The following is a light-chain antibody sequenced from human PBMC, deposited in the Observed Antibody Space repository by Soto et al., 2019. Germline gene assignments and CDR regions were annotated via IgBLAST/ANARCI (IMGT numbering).Light chain of an antibody. Sequence: QSALTQPPSASGSPGQSVTISCTGTSSDVGGYNYVSWYQQHPGKAPKLMIYEVIKRPSGVPDRFSGSKSGNTASLIVTGLQAEDEADYYCSSYAGNNNLRVFGGGTKVTVL. CDR2: EVI. J-gene: IGLJ2*01. CDR1: SSDVGGYNY. CDR3: SSYAGNNNLRV. V-gene: IGLV2-8*01.